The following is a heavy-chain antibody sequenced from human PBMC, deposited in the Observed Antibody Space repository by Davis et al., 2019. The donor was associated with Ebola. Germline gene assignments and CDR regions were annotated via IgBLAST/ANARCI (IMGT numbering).Heavy chain of an antibody. V-gene: IGHV4-4*07. CDR1: GGSISSYY. Sequence: SETLSLTCTVSGGSISSYYWSWIRQPAGKGLEWIGRIYTSGSTNYNPSLKSRVTMSVDTSKNQFSLKLSSVTAADTAVYYCARESFYYDSSGYHRGAFDIWGQGTMVTVSS. CDR2: IYTSGST. J-gene: IGHJ3*02. D-gene: IGHD3-22*01. CDR3: ARESFYYDSSGYHRGAFDI.